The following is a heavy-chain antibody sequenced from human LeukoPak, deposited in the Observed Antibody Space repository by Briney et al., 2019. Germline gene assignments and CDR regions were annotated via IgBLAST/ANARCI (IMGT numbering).Heavy chain of an antibody. CDR2: IYSGGST. Sequence: GGSLRLSCAASGFTVSSNDMNWVRQAPGKGLEWVSVIYSGGSTFSADSVKGRFTISRDNAKNSLYLQMNSLRDEDTAVYYCARDVSYDSSGYAYYFDYWGQGTLVTVSS. CDR3: ARDVSYDSSGYAYYFDY. J-gene: IGHJ4*02. V-gene: IGHV3-66*01. D-gene: IGHD3-22*01. CDR1: GFTVSSND.